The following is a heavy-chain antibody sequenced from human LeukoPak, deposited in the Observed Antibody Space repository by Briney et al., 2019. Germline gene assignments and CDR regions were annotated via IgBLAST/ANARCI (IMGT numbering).Heavy chain of an antibody. Sequence: PGGSLRLSCAASGFTFNNNGMHWVRQAPGKGLEWVAVISYDGSNKYYADSVKGRFTISRDNSKNTLYLQMNSLRAEDTAVYYCAKDTVTQYYFDYWGQGTLVTVSS. D-gene: IGHD4-17*01. V-gene: IGHV3-30*18. J-gene: IGHJ4*02. CDR3: AKDTVTQYYFDY. CDR2: ISYDGSNK. CDR1: GFTFNNNG.